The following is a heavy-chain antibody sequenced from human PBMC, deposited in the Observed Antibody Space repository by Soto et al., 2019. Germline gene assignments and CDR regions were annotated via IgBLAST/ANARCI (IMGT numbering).Heavy chain of an antibody. D-gene: IGHD1-1*01. CDR3: ARRYNWNGDDGFDI. J-gene: IGHJ3*02. CDR2: IHFTGST. Sequence: QVQLQESGPGLVKPSETLSLTCVVSGGSISLRGYYWGWIRQPPGKGLEWIGSIHFTGSTYYNPSLKSRVTMCVDTSKNQFSLRLNSVTAADTSMYYCARRYNWNGDDGFDIWGHGTVVSVSS. V-gene: IGHV4-39*01. CDR1: GGSISLRGYY.